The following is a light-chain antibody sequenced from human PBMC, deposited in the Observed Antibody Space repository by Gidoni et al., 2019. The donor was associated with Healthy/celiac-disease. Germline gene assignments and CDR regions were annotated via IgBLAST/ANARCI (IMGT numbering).Light chain of an antibody. Sequence: QSALTQPRSVAGSPGQSVTISCTGTSSDVGGYNYVSWYQQHPGKAPQLMIYDVSKRPSGVPDRFSGSKYGNTASLTISGLQAEDEADYYCCSYAGSYVVFGGWTKLTVL. CDR2: DVS. CDR3: CSYAGSYVV. CDR1: SSDVGGYNY. V-gene: IGLV2-11*01. J-gene: IGLJ2*01.